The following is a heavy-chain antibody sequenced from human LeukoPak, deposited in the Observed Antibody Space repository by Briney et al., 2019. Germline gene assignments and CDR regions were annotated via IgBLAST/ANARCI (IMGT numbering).Heavy chain of an antibody. CDR3: ARDRNTLGAFHI. J-gene: IGHJ3*02. CDR2: IYYSGST. Sequence: EXXSLTCTDSSGSISSYYWSWIRQPPGKGLEGIGYIYYSGSTNYNPSLKSRVTISVDTSKNQFSLKLSSVTAADTAVYYCARDRNTLGAFHIWGQGTMVTVSS. CDR1: SGSISSYY. D-gene: IGHD2-2*02. V-gene: IGHV4-59*01.